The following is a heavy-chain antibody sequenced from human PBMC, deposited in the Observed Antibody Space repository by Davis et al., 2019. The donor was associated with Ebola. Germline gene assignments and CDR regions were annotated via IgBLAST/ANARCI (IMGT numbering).Heavy chain of an antibody. V-gene: IGHV3-74*01. D-gene: IGHD5-12*01. J-gene: IGHJ5*01. CDR2: INEDESTP. Sequence: PGGSLRLSCAASGFSFSSYWMHWVRQTPGKGLVWVSRINEDESTPSYADSVQGRFIISRDNARSTLFLQMNSLREEDTAVYYCGRDLSGKFDSWGQGTLVTVSS. CDR1: GFSFSSYW. CDR3: GRDLSGKFDS.